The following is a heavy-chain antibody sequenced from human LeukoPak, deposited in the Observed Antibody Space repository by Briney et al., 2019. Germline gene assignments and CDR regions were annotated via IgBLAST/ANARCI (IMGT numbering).Heavy chain of an antibody. CDR1: GGSFSGYY. CDR2: IYYSGST. CDR3: ARRLSYGNYMDV. V-gene: IGHV4-39*01. J-gene: IGHJ6*03. Sequence: SETLSLTCAVYGGSFSGYYWGWIRQPPGKGLEWIGSIYYSGSTYYNPSLKSRVTISVDTSKDQFSLKLSSVTAADTAVYYCARRLSYGNYMDVWGKGTTVTISS. D-gene: IGHD2-2*01.